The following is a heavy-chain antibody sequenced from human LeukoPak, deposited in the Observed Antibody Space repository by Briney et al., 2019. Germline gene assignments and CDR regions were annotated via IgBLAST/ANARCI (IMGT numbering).Heavy chain of an antibody. CDR1: GGTFSSYA. CDR2: IIPILGIA. CDR3: ARGGYCGGDCYSDSDY. Sequence: ASVKVSCKASGGTFSSYAINWVRQAPGQGLEWMGRIIPILGIANYAQKFQGRVTITAGKSTSTAYMELSSLRSEDTAVYYCARGGYCGGDCYSDSDYWGQGTLVTVSS. J-gene: IGHJ4*02. V-gene: IGHV1-69*04. D-gene: IGHD2-21*02.